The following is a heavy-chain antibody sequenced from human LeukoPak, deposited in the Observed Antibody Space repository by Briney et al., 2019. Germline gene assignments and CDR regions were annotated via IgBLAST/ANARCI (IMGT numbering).Heavy chain of an antibody. J-gene: IGHJ3*02. CDR2: IYYSGST. CDR3: ARDGHLTGDRRAFDI. CDR1: GGSISSGDYY. Sequence: SETLSLTCTVSGGSISSGDYYWSWIRQPPGKGLEWIGYIYYSGSTYYNPSLKSRVTISVDTSKNQFSLKLSSVTAADTAVYYCARDGHLTGDRRAFDIWGQGTMVTVSS. V-gene: IGHV4-30-4*08. D-gene: IGHD7-27*01.